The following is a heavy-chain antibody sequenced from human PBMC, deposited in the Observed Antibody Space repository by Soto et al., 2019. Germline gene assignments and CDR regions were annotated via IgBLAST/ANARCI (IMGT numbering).Heavy chain of an antibody. CDR2: ISSSGSTI. Sequence: EVQLVESGGGLVQPGGSLRLSCAASGFTFSSYIMNWVRQAPGKGLEWVSYISSSGSTIYYADSVRGRFTISRDNAKNSLYLQMNSLRDEDTAVYCCARAGYRSVDYWGQGTLVTVSS. V-gene: IGHV3-48*02. J-gene: IGHJ4*02. D-gene: IGHD3-3*01. CDR3: ARAGYRSVDY. CDR1: GFTFSSYI.